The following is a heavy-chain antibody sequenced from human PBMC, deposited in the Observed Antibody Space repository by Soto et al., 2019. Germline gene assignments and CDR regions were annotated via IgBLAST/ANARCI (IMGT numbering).Heavy chain of an antibody. CDR1: GGTFSSYA. CDR2: NIPIFGTA. Sequence: QVQLVQSGAEVKKPGSSVKVSCKASGGTFSSYAISWVRQAPGQGHEWMGGNIPIFGTATYAQKFQGRVTITADEATSTAYMDLSSLRSEDTAVYYCARHFTTNNWFDPWGQGTLVTVSS. J-gene: IGHJ5*02. V-gene: IGHV1-69*12. CDR3: ARHFTTNNWFDP. D-gene: IGHD1-1*01.